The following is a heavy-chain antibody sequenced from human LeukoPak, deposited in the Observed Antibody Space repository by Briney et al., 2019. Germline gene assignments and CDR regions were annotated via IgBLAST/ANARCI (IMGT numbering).Heavy chain of an antibody. J-gene: IGHJ4*02. CDR1: GFTFSSYE. Sequence: GGSLRLSCAASGFTFSSYEMNWVRQAPGKGLEWVSYISSSGSTIYYADSVKGRFTISRDKAKNSLYLQMNSLRAEDTAVYYCARTGLGMYSFDSWGQGTLVTVSS. CDR3: ARTGLGMYSFDS. CDR2: ISSSGSTI. V-gene: IGHV3-48*03. D-gene: IGHD3/OR15-3a*01.